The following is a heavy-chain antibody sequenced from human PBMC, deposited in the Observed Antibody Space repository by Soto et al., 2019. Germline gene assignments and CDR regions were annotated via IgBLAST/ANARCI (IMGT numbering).Heavy chain of an antibody. Sequence: QVQLQESGPGLVKPSETLSLSCTVSGGSISSYYWSWFRQSPGKRLEWIGYVHHSWGSSYNPSLPSRVAISLDTSKSQFSLKVTSVTATDTAVYYCERQGFGPLHGLVDVWGQGTMVTVSS. CDR1: GGSISSYY. CDR3: ERQGFGPLHGLVDV. V-gene: IGHV4-59*08. CDR2: VHHSWGS. D-gene: IGHD3-10*01. J-gene: IGHJ6*02.